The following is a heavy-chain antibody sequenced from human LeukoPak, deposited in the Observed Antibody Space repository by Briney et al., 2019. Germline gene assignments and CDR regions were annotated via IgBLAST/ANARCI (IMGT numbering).Heavy chain of an antibody. CDR1: GGTFSSYA. Sequence: ASVKVSCKAPGGTFSSYAISWVRQAPGQGLEWMGRIIPILGIANYAXKFQGRVTITADKSTSTAYMGLSSLRSEDTAVYYCARXGVXXGSPFDXWGQGTLVTVSS. CDR3: ARXGVXXGSPFDX. CDR2: IIPILGIA. J-gene: IGHJ4*02. D-gene: IGHD3-10*01. V-gene: IGHV1-69*04.